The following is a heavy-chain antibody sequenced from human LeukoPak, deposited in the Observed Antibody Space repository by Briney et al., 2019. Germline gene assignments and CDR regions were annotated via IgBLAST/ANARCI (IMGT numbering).Heavy chain of an antibody. CDR2: ISSSGSTI. CDR1: GFTFSYYY. Sequence: PGGSLRLSCAASGFTFSYYYMSWIRQAPGKGLEWVSYISSSGSTIYYADSVKGRFTISRYNAKNSLYPQMNSLRAEDTAVYYCARGGFDSSSLNWFDPWGQGTLVTVSS. D-gene: IGHD6-6*01. J-gene: IGHJ5*02. CDR3: ARGGFDSSSLNWFDP. V-gene: IGHV3-11*04.